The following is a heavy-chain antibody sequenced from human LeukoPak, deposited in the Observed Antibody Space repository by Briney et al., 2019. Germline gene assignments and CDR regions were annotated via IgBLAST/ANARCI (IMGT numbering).Heavy chain of an antibody. CDR2: LTATGAGT. V-gene: IGHV3-23*01. CDR3: ARDHRYGGLFDY. Sequence: GGSLRLSCAAAGFIFSTYVMSWARQAAGKGLEWVSSLTATGAGTYYADSVKGRFTISRDNSENSLYLQINSLRAEDTAVYFCARDHRYGGLFDYWGQGTLVTVSS. CDR1: GFIFSTYV. D-gene: IGHD1-1*01. J-gene: IGHJ4*02.